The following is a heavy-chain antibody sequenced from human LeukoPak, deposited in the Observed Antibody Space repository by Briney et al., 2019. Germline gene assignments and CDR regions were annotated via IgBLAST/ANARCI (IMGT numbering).Heavy chain of an antibody. CDR3: ARDSDKGAGTFDY. J-gene: IGHJ4*02. D-gene: IGHD3-10*01. CDR1: GGSIRSGDYS. V-gene: IGHV4-30-4*07. Sequence: SETLSLTCAVSGGSIRSGDYSWSWIRQRPGKGLVWNGYIYYSGSTYYNPYLKSRVNISVATSKNQFSLKLSSVTAADTAVYYCARDSDKGAGTFDYWGRGKVVTVS. CDR2: IYYSGST.